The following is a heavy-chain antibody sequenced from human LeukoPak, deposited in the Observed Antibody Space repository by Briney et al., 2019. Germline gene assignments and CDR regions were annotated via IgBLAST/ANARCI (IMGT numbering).Heavy chain of an antibody. CDR1: GGSISSYY. V-gene: IGHV4-4*07. Sequence: PSETLSLTCTVSGGSISSYYWSWIRQPAGKGLEWIGRIYTSGSTNYNPSLKSRVTMSVDTSKNQFSLKLSSVTAADTAVYYCARGNGSRTSDEFDYWGQGTLVTVSS. D-gene: IGHD1-26*01. CDR3: ARGNGSRTSDEFDY. J-gene: IGHJ4*02. CDR2: IYTSGST.